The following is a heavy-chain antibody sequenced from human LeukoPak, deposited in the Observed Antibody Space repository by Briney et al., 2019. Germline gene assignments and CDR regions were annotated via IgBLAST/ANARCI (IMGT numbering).Heavy chain of an antibody. D-gene: IGHD2-8*01. CDR1: GFSFSGHW. Sequence: PGGSLRLSCTASGFSFSGHWMHWVRQAPGKGLEWVAVISYDGHNEYYADSVKGRFTISRDNSKNTVYVQMNSLRAEDTAVYYCAKGVGYGGMDVWGQGTTVTVSS. CDR3: AKGVGYGGMDV. CDR2: ISYDGHNE. J-gene: IGHJ6*02. V-gene: IGHV3-30*18.